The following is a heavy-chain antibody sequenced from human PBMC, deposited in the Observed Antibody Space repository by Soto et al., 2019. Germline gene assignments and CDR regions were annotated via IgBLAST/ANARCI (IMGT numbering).Heavy chain of an antibody. CDR1: GFTFSRHA. Sequence: PGGSLRLSCAASGFTFSRHAMHWVRQAPGKGLEWVATISYDGNSENYADSVRGRFAISRDNSQNTVYLQMNSLRVEDTAIFFCANDKGVLNWATSYFDSWGQGALVTVSS. V-gene: IGHV3-30*18. J-gene: IGHJ4*02. D-gene: IGHD7-27*01. CDR3: ANDKGVLNWATSYFDS. CDR2: ISYDGNSE.